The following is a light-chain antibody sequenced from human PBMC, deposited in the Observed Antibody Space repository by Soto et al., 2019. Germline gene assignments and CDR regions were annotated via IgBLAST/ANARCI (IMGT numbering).Light chain of an antibody. CDR2: DDR. CDR1: NIGGKS. Sequence: SYELTQPPSVSLAPGQTASITCGGNNIGGKSVHWYQQKPGQAPVLVVYDDRDRPSGIPERFSGSNSGNTATLTISRFEAGDEADYYCQVWDYISDHYVFGTGTKLTVL. J-gene: IGLJ1*01. CDR3: QVWDYISDHYV. V-gene: IGLV3-21*02.